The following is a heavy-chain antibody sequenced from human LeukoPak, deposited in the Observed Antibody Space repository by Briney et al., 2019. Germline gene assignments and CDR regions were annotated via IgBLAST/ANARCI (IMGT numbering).Heavy chain of an antibody. Sequence: SETLSLTCAVSGYSISSGYYWGWIRQPPGKGLEWIGSIYHSGSTYYNPSLKSRVTISVDTSKNQFSLKLSSVTAADTAVYYCARETVRDYFDYWGQGTLVTVSS. V-gene: IGHV4-38-2*01. J-gene: IGHJ4*02. CDR1: GYSISSGYY. CDR2: IYHSGST. CDR3: ARETVRDYFDY.